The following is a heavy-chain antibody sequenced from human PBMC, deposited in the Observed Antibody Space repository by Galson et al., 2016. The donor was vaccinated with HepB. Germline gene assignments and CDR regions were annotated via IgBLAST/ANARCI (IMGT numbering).Heavy chain of an antibody. CDR3: AGDSRATFGEPNWFDP. J-gene: IGHJ5*02. CDR1: GFTFSDYF. CDR2: IRYSGDPM. Sequence: SLRLSCAASGFTFSDYFMAWIRQAPGKGLEWVSHIRYSGDPMSYAASVMGRFSISRDNAKNSLYLQMNSLRVEDTAVYYCAGDSRATFGEPNWFDPWGQGTLVIVSS. D-gene: IGHD3-3*01. V-gene: IGHV3-11*04.